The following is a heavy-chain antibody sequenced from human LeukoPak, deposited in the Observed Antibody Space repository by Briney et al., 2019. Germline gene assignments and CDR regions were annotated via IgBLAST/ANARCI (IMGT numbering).Heavy chain of an antibody. V-gene: IGHV4-39*01. Sequence: SETLSLTCTVSGGSISSSSYYWGWLRQPPGQGLEWIGSIYYSGSAYYNPSLKSRVTISVDTSKNQFSLKLSSVTAADTAVYYCARCYDSSGYYSNSDAFDIWGQGTMVTVSS. D-gene: IGHD3-22*01. CDR2: IYYSGSA. CDR3: ARCYDSSGYYSNSDAFDI. J-gene: IGHJ3*02. CDR1: GGSISSSSYY.